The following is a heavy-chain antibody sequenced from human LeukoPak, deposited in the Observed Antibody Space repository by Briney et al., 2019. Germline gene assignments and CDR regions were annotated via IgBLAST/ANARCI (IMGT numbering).Heavy chain of an antibody. CDR1: GGSISSSSYY. V-gene: IGHV4-39*07. CDR2: IYYSGST. Sequence: SETLSLTCTVSGGSISSSSYYWGWIRQPPGRGLEWIGSIYYSGSTYYNPSRKSRVTISVDTSKNQFSLQLSSVTAVDTAVYYCARDYTGIRRLYYFDYWGQGTLVTVSS. D-gene: IGHD3-16*01. CDR3: ARDYTGIRRLYYFDY. J-gene: IGHJ4*02.